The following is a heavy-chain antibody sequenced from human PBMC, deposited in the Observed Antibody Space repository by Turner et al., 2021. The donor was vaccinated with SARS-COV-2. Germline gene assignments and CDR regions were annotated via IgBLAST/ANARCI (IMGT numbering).Heavy chain of an antibody. Sequence: QLQLQESGPRLVKPSETLSLTCPVSGGSISSSTYYWGWIRQPPGKGLEWIGNICYSGSTYYNPSLKSRVTISVDTSKNQFSLKLGSVTAADTAVYYCARLMDTAMDYYGMDVWGQGTTVTVSS. CDR3: ARLMDTAMDYYGMDV. CDR2: ICYSGST. CDR1: GGSISSSTYY. D-gene: IGHD5-18*01. J-gene: IGHJ6*02. V-gene: IGHV4-39*01.